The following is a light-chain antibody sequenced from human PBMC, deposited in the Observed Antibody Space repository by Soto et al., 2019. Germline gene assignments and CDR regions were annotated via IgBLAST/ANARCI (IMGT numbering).Light chain of an antibody. CDR1: QSVSSSY. V-gene: IGKV3-20*01. CDR3: QQYGSSPLT. CDR2: DAS. J-gene: IGKJ4*01. Sequence: EIVLTQSPGTLSLSPGERATLSCRASQSVSSSYLAWYQQKPGQAPRLLIYDASSRATGIPDRFSGSGSGTDFSLIICRLEPEDFALYYCQQYGSSPLTFGGGTKVDIK.